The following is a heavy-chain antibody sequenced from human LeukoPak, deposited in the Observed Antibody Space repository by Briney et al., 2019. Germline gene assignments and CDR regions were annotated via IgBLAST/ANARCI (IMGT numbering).Heavy chain of an antibody. J-gene: IGHJ5*02. CDR3: ARDHCCTNGAPIGP. D-gene: IGHD2-8*01. Sequence: SETLSLTCTVSGGSISSYYWSWLRQPAGKGLEWIGRIYTSGSTNYNPSLKSRVTMSVGTSKNQFSLKLSSVTAADTAVYYCARDHCCTNGAPIGPWGQGTLVTVSS. CDR1: GGSISSYY. CDR2: IYTSGST. V-gene: IGHV4-4*07.